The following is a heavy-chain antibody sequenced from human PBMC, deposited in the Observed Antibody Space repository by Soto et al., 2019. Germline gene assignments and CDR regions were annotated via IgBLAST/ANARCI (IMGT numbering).Heavy chain of an antibody. Sequence: GESLKISCKGSGYSFTSYWISWVRQMPGKGLEWMGRIDPSDSYTNYSPSFQGHVTISADKSISTAYLQWSSLKASDTAMYYCATTPTLIAAAGTSYYYGMDVWGQGTTVTVSS. J-gene: IGHJ6*02. CDR1: GYSFTSYW. V-gene: IGHV5-10-1*01. CDR3: ATTPTLIAAAGTSYYYGMDV. CDR2: IDPSDSYT. D-gene: IGHD6-13*01.